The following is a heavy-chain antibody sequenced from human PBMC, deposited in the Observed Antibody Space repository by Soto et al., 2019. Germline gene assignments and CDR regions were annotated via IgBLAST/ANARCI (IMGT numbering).Heavy chain of an antibody. CDR1: GFTFSSYG. V-gene: IGHV3-33*01. J-gene: IGHJ6*03. CDR3: ARDLYYYGSGSYYRYYYYYMDV. Sequence: GGSLRLSCAASGFTFSSYGMHWVRQAPCKGLEWVAVIWYDGSNKYYADSVKGRFTISRDNSKNTLYLQMNSLRAEDTAVYYCARDLYYYGSGSYYRYYYYYMDVWGKGTTVTVSS. D-gene: IGHD3-10*01. CDR2: IWYDGSNK.